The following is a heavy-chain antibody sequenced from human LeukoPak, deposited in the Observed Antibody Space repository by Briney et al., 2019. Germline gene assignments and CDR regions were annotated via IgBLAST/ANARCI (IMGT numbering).Heavy chain of an antibody. J-gene: IGHJ4*02. Sequence: ASVKVSCKAPGYTFTGYYMHWVRQAPGQGLEWMGWINPNSGGTNYAQKFQGRVTMTRDTSISTAYMELSRLRSDDTAVYYCASDLFGDYGEPFDYWGQGTLVTVSS. CDR1: GYTFTGYY. CDR2: INPNSGGT. D-gene: IGHD4-17*01. V-gene: IGHV1-2*02. CDR3: ASDLFGDYGEPFDY.